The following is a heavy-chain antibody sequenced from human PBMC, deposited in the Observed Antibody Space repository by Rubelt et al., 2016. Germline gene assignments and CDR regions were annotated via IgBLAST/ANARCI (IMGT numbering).Heavy chain of an antibody. Sequence: QVQLVQSGADVKKPGASVKVSCEASGYTFTTYYMHWVRQAPGQGLEWMGMINPSGGSTTYAQKFQGRVTRTSDTSTSTVYMELSSLRSDDTAVYYCGRWYYYSGMDVWGQGTTVTVSS. V-gene: IGHV1-46*01. CDR3: GRWYYYSGMDV. CDR2: INPSGGST. J-gene: IGHJ6*02. D-gene: IGHD3-16*01. CDR1: GYTFTTYY.